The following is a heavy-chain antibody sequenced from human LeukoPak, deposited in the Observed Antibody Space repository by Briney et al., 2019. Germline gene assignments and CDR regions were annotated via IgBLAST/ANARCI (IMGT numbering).Heavy chain of an antibody. D-gene: IGHD6-19*01. CDR1: GFTFSSYG. J-gene: IGHJ4*02. CDR3: AKSSSSGWPIDY. CDR2: ISGSGGST. V-gene: IGHV3-23*01. Sequence: GGSLRLSCVVSGFTFSSYGMSWVRQAPGKGLEWVSAISGSGGSTYYADSVKGRFTISRDNSKNTLYLQMNSLRAEDTAVYYCAKSSSSGWPIDYWGQGTLVTVSS.